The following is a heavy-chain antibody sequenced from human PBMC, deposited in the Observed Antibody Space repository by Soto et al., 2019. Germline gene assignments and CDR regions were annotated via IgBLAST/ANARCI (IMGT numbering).Heavy chain of an antibody. J-gene: IGHJ4*02. CDR1: GFTFSSYA. V-gene: IGHV3-23*01. CDR3: AKDLGGDYFFDY. Sequence: GGSLRLSCAASGFTFSSYAMSWVRQAPGKGLEWVLAISGSGGSTYYADSVKGRFTISRDNSKNTLYLQMNSLRAEDTAVYYCAKDLGGDYFFDYWGQGTLVTVSS. CDR2: ISGSGGST. D-gene: IGHD4-17*01.